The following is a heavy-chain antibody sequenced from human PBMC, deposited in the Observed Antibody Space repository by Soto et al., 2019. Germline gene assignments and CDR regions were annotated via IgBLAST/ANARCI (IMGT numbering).Heavy chain of an antibody. D-gene: IGHD6-13*01. Sequence: PSETLYLTCTVYGGSISSYYWSWIRQPPGKGLEWIGYIYYSGSTNYNPCLKSRVTISVDTSKNQFSLKLSSVTAADTAVYYCARSGVFPVGIAAADHLNWFDPWGQGTLVTVSS. J-gene: IGHJ5*02. CDR1: GGSISSYY. CDR2: IYYSGST. V-gene: IGHV4-59*12. CDR3: ARSGVFPVGIAAADHLNWFDP.